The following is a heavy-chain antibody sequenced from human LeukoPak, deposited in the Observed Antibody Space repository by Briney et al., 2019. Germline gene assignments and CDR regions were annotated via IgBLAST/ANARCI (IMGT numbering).Heavy chain of an antibody. CDR3: ASMVYGDYSEYFQH. CDR1: GFTFSDYY. J-gene: IGHJ1*01. D-gene: IGHD4-17*01. Sequence: GGSLRLSCAASGFTFSDYYMSWIRQAPGKGLEWVSYISSSGSTIYYADSVKGRFTISRDNAKNSLYLQMNSLRAEDTAVYYCASMVYGDYSEYFQHWGQGTLVTVS. V-gene: IGHV3-11*01. CDR2: ISSSGSTI.